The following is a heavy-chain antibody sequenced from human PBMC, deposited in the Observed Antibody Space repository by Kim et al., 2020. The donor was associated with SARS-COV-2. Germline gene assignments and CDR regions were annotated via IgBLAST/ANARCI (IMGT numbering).Heavy chain of an antibody. D-gene: IGHD5-12*01. CDR3: ARGLRSYYYGLDV. CDR2: INTNTGNP. V-gene: IGHV7-4-1*02. CDR1: GYIFSTYT. Sequence: ASVKVSCKASGYIFSTYTVNWVRQAPGQGLEWMGWINTNTGNPTYAQGFTGRFVFPLDTSVSTAYLQISSLKAEDSAVYYCARGLRSYYYGLDVWGQGTT. J-gene: IGHJ6*02.